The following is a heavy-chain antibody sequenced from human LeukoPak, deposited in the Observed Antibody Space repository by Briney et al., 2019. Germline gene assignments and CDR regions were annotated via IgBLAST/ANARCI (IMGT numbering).Heavy chain of an antibody. CDR1: GFTFSSYS. CDR2: ISGSGGST. Sequence: GGSLRLSCAASGFTFSSYSMNWVRQAPGKGLEWVSAISGSGGSTYYADSVKGRFTISRDNSKNTLYLQMNSLRAGDTAVYYCADPGSNYLPFDIWGQGTMVTVSS. CDR3: ADPGSNYLPFDI. J-gene: IGHJ3*02. V-gene: IGHV3-23*01. D-gene: IGHD4-11*01.